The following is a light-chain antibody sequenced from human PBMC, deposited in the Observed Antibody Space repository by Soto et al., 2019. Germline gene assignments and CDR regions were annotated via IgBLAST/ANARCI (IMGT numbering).Light chain of an antibody. CDR1: QTVRTY. Sequence: DIQMTQSPASLSASVEDRVTITCRASQTVRTYLNWYQQKPGKAPKLLIYASSNLQSGVPSRFSGSGSGTDFTLTLTSLRPEDFATYWCQQSYNTPVTFGQGTRLES. V-gene: IGKV1-39*01. CDR2: ASS. J-gene: IGKJ5*01. CDR3: QQSYNTPVT.